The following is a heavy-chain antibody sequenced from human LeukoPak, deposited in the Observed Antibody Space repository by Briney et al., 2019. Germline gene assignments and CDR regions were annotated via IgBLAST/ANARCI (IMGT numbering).Heavy chain of an antibody. CDR1: GFSFSNYA. Sequence: GGSLRLSCAPSGFSFSNYAMSWVRQAPGKGLEWVSLIIASSGSTVYADSVKGRFTISRDNSKNTLYLQMNSLRAEDTAVYYCAKGAYDYVEIGYFDHWGQGNLVTVSS. D-gene: IGHD5-12*01. CDR3: AKGAYDYVEIGYFDH. J-gene: IGHJ4*02. CDR2: IIASSGST. V-gene: IGHV3-23*01.